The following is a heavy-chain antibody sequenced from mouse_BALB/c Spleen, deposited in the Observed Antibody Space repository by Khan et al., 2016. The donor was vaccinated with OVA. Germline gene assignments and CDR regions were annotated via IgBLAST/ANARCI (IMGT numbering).Heavy chain of an antibody. V-gene: IGHV3-8*02. Sequence: EVQLQESGPSLVKPSQTLSLTCSVTGDSITSGFWNWIRKFPGNKFEYLGYITYSGNIYYNPSLKSRISITRDTSKSQYYLRLNSVTTEDTATYYCARSYGSWAMDYWGQGTSVTVSS. CDR1: GDSITSGF. D-gene: IGHD1-1*01. CDR3: ARSYGSWAMDY. J-gene: IGHJ4*01. CDR2: ITYSGNI.